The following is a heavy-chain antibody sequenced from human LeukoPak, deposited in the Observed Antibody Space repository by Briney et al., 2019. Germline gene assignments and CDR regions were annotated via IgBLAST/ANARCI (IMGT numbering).Heavy chain of an antibody. CDR1: GGSISSYY. D-gene: IGHD2-2*01. V-gene: IGHV4-59*01. Sequence: SETLSLTCTVSGGSISSYYWSWIRQPPGKGLEWIGYIYYSGSTNYKSSLKSRVTISVDTSKNQFSLKLSSVTAADTAVYYCARAGDLIVVVPAARTFDYWGQGTLVTVSS. CDR2: IYYSGST. CDR3: ARAGDLIVVVPAARTFDY. J-gene: IGHJ4*02.